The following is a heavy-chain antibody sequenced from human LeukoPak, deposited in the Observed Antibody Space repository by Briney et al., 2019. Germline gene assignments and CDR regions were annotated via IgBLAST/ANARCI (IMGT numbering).Heavy chain of an antibody. CDR3: ARLGSMAHFDY. D-gene: IGHD1-26*01. V-gene: IGHV4-39*01. CDR2: IYYSGST. CDR1: GGSISSSSYY. Sequence: SETLSLTCTVSGGSISSSSYYWGWIRQPPGKGLEWIGSIYYSGSTYYNPSLKSRVTISVDTSKNQFSLKLSSVTAADTAVYYCARLGSMAHFDYWGQGTLVTVSS. J-gene: IGHJ4*02.